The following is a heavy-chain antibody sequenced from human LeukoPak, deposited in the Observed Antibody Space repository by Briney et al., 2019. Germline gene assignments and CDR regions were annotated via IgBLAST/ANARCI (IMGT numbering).Heavy chain of an antibody. CDR2: ISSSSSTM. CDR3: ARGSGSLSAFDI. Sequence: GGSLRLSCAASGFTFSSYNMNWVRQAPGKGLEWVSFISSSSSTMYYADSVKGRFAISRDNAKNSLYLQMNSLRAEDTALYYCARGSGSLSAFDIWGQGTLVAVSS. CDR1: GFTFSSYN. J-gene: IGHJ3*02. D-gene: IGHD1-26*01. V-gene: IGHV3-48*04.